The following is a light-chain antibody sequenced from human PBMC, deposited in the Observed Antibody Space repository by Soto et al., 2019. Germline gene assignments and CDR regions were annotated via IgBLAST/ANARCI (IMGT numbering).Light chain of an antibody. CDR2: GAS. CDR3: QQYGYSRKN. Sequence: EIVLTQSPGTLSLSPGERATLSCRASQSISGSYLGWFQQKTGQAPRLLIYGASSRATGIPDRFSGSATGTDFALTISRLEREDFAVYYCQQYGYSRKNFGHGTRLEI. V-gene: IGKV3-20*01. CDR1: QSISGSY. J-gene: IGKJ5*01.